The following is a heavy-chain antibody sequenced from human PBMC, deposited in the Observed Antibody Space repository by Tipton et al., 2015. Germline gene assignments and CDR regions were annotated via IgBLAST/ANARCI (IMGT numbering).Heavy chain of an antibody. CDR1: TYSISRDSY. D-gene: IGHD3-9*01. V-gene: IGHV4-38-2*02. CDR2: ISHSGNT. J-gene: IGHJ4*02. Sequence: TLSLTCTISTYSISRDSYWGWIRQPPGKGLEWIGAISHSGNTLYNPSLTSRVTISADTSKNQFSLRLSSVTAADTAVYYCACHDYDLLTRDYQTVDYWGQGTRVTVSS. CDR3: ACHDYDLLTRDYQTVDY.